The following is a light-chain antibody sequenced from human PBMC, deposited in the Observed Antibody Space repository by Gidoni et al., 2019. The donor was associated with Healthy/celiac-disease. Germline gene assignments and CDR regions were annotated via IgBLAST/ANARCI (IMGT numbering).Light chain of an antibody. CDR2: KAS. J-gene: IGKJ2*01. CDR1: QSISSG. Sequence: DIQMTQSPSTLSASVGDRVTITCRASQSISSGLAWYQQKPGKAPKLLIYKASSLESGVPSRFSGSRSGTEFTLPISSLQPDDFATYYCQQYNSYPSTFGQGTKLEIK. CDR3: QQYNSYPST. V-gene: IGKV1-5*03.